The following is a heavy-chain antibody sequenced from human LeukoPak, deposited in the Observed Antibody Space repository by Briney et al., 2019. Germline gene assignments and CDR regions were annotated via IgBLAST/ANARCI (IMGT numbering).Heavy chain of an antibody. Sequence: SETLSLTCTVSGGSISSGGYYWSWIGQPPGKGLEWIGYIYHSGSTYYNPSLKSRVTISVDRSKNQFSLKLSSVTAADTAVYYCARVYYDSSENWFDPWGQGTLVTVSS. V-gene: IGHV4-30-2*01. CDR3: ARVYYDSSENWFDP. J-gene: IGHJ5*02. CDR1: GGSISSGGYY. D-gene: IGHD3-22*01. CDR2: IYHSGST.